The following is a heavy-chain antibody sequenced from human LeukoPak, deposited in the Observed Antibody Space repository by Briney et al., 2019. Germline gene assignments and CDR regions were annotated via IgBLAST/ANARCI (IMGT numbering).Heavy chain of an antibody. CDR3: ARAGYCSGGSCYYWFDP. D-gene: IGHD2-15*01. J-gene: IGHJ5*02. Sequence: KTGGSLRLSCAASGFTLKTYSMNWVRQAPGKGLEWVSSISSSSSYIYYADSVKGRFTISRDNAKNSLYLQMNSLRAEDTAVYYCARAGYCSGGSCYYWFDPWGQGTLVTVSS. CDR2: ISSSSSYI. V-gene: IGHV3-21*01. CDR1: GFTLKTYS.